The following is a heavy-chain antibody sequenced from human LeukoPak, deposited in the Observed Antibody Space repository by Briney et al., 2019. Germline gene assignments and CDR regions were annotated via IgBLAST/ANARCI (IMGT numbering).Heavy chain of an antibody. J-gene: IGHJ4*02. V-gene: IGHV3-30*01. CDR1: GFNFSNYG. D-gene: IGHD2-2*02. Sequence: GSSLRLSCAASGFNFSNYGTHWVRQPPGKGLAWLEVISNDGSKKYYADSAKGRFTISRENSKNTLYLQMNSLRGDDTAVYYCARDAELIYNYFDFWGQGTLVTVSS. CDR3: ARDAELIYNYFDF. CDR2: ISNDGSKK.